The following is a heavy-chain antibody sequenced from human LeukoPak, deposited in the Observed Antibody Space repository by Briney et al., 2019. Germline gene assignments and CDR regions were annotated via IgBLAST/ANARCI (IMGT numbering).Heavy chain of an antibody. CDR3: AKDWGNIVVVPAALAYFQH. V-gene: IGHV3-30*02. Sequence: GGSLRLSCAASGFTFSSYGMHWVRQAPGKGLEWVACIRYDGSNKYYADSVKGRFTISRDNSKNTLYLQMNSLRAEDTAVYYCAKDWGNIVVVPAALAYFQHWGQGTLVTVSS. D-gene: IGHD2-2*01. J-gene: IGHJ1*01. CDR1: GFTFSSYG. CDR2: IRYDGSNK.